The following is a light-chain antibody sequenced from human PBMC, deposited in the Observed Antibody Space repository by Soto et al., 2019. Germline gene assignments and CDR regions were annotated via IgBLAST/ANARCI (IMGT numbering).Light chain of an antibody. CDR2: RND. CDR1: ISNIGNNY. CDR3: AAWDDTVRSYV. V-gene: IGLV1-47*01. Sequence: QSVLTQPSSVSGPPGQGVPISCSGSISNIGNNYVYWFQQLPGTAPKVLSNRNDQRPSGVPDRFSGSKSGTSASLAISGLRSEDEADYYCAAWDDTVRSYVFGTGTKLTVL. J-gene: IGLJ1*01.